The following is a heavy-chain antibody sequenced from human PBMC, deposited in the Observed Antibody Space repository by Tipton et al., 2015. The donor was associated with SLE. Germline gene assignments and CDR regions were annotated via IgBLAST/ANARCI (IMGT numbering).Heavy chain of an antibody. D-gene: IGHD3-10*01. CDR3: ARPDDSGSYAFDI. J-gene: IGHJ3*02. V-gene: IGHV4-59*12. Sequence: LRLSCTVSGGSISSYYWSWIRQPPGKGLEWIGYIYYSGSTYYNPSLKSRVTISVDTSKNQFSLKLSSVTAADTAVYYCARPDDSGSYAFDIWGQGTMVTVSS. CDR2: IYYSGST. CDR1: GGSISSYY.